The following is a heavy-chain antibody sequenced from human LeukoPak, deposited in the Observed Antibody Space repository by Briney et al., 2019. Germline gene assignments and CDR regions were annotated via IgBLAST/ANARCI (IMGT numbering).Heavy chain of an antibody. Sequence: SETLSLTCAVYGGSFSGYYWSWIRQPPGKGLEWIGEINHSGSTNYNPSLKSRVTISVDTSKNQFSLKLSSVTAADMAVYYCARGPYYYDSSGYYCYYYYMDVWGKGTTVTVSS. CDR2: INHSGST. J-gene: IGHJ6*03. V-gene: IGHV4-34*01. CDR3: ARGPYYYDSSGYYCYYYYMDV. CDR1: GGSFSGYY. D-gene: IGHD3-22*01.